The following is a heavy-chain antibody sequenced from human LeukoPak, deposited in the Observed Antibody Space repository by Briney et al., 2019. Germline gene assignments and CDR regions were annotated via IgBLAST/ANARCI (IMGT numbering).Heavy chain of an antibody. CDR3: ARDRLHYGEYEKTFDY. CDR2: ISYDGSNK. CDR1: GFTFSSYG. Sequence: GGSLRLSCGVSGFTFSSYGIHSVRQAPGNGLEWMAVISYDGSNKYYADSVKGRFTISRDNSKNTLYLQMNSLRAEDTAVYYCARDRLHYGEYEKTFDYWGQGTLVTVSS. J-gene: IGHJ4*02. D-gene: IGHD4-17*01. V-gene: IGHV3-30*03.